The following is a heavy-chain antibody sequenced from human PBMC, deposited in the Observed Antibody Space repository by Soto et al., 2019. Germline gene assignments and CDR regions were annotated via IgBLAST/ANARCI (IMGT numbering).Heavy chain of an antibody. J-gene: IGHJ6*02. V-gene: IGHV3-21*02. CDR3: VRERGLSSFYGMDV. CDR2: ITSSSSHI. Sequence: EVQLVESGGGLVKPGGSLRLSCAASGFTLTSYTMNWVRQASGKGLEWVSSITSSSSHIYYADSLKGRFTTSRDNAGNSLYLQMTTLRAEDSAVYYCVRERGLSSFYGMDVWGQGTTVTFSS. D-gene: IGHD3-10*01. CDR1: GFTLTSYT.